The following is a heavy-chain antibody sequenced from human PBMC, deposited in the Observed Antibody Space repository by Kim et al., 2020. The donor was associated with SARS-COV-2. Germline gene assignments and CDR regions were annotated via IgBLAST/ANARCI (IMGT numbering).Heavy chain of an antibody. CDR1: GYTFSDYA. V-gene: IGHV1-3*01. CDR2: IHEGHGNT. D-gene: IGHD3-10*01. J-gene: IGHJ5*02. Sequence: ASVKVSCKASGYTFSDYAMHWVRQAPGQKFEWMGWIHEGHGNTKYSQKFQDRVTITRDTSASTAYMELSSLRSEDTAVYYCARNSGLGDLNPWGQGTLVTVSS. CDR3: ARNSGLGDLNP.